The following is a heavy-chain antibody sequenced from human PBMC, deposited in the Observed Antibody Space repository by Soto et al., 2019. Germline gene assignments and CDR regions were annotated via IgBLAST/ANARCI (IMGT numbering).Heavy chain of an antibody. CDR1: GGSISSSY. CDR2: IYYTGST. Sequence: SETLSLTCTVSGGSISSSYWSWIRQPPGKGLEWIGYIYYTGSTNYNPSLKSRVTISVDTSKNHFSLKLSSVTAADTAAYYCAREKYYFGSGTLSGMDVWGQGTTVTVSS. V-gene: IGHV4-59*01. CDR3: AREKYYFGSGTLSGMDV. D-gene: IGHD3-10*01. J-gene: IGHJ6*02.